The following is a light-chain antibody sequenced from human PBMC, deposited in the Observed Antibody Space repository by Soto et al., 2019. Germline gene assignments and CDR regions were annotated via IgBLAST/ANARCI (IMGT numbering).Light chain of an antibody. CDR2: RSD. CDR1: SSNIGSHS. Sequence: QSVLTQPPSASGTPGQRVTISCSGGSSNIGSHSVYWYQQLPGTAPKLLIYRSDQRPSGVPDRFSGSRSGTSASLAISGLRSEDEGDYYCATWDDSLSGRVFGGGTQLTVL. CDR3: ATWDDSLSGRV. J-gene: IGLJ3*02. V-gene: IGLV1-47*01.